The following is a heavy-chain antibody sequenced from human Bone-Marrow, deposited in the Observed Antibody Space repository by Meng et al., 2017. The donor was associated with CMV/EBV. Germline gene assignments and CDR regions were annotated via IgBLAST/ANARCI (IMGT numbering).Heavy chain of an antibody. CDR3: ASTASSGGAFDI. V-gene: IGHV1-18*01. J-gene: IGHJ3*02. CDR1: GYTFTSYG. Sequence: ASVKVSYKASGYTFTSYGISWVRQAPGQGLEWMGWISAYNGNTNYAQKLQGRVTMTTDTSTSTAYMELRSLRSDDTAVYYCASTASSGGAFDIWGQGTMVTVAS. CDR2: ISAYNGNT. D-gene: IGHD6-6*01.